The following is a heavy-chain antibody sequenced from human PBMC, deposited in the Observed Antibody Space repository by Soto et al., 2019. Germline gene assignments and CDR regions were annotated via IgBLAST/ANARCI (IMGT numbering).Heavy chain of an antibody. J-gene: IGHJ6*02. CDR2: IWYDGSNK. CDR3: ARERGPIVVVPAATRYYGMDV. Sequence: PGGSLRLSCAASGFAFSSYGMHWVRQAPGKGLEWVAVIWYDGSNKYYADSVKGRFTISRDNSKNTLYLQMNSLRAEDTAVYYCARERGPIVVVPAATRYYGMDVWGQGTTVTVSS. CDR1: GFAFSSYG. D-gene: IGHD2-2*01. V-gene: IGHV3-33*01.